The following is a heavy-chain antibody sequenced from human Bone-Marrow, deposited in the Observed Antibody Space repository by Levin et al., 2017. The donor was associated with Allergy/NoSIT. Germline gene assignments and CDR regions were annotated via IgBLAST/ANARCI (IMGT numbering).Heavy chain of an antibody. Sequence: GGSLRLSCAASGFTFSRYWMHWVRQAPGKGLEWVSRTNEDGSIKTYADSVKDRFSISRDNVKNTLYLHMNSLRVEDTAVYYCSRDLLGADDYWGQGTLVTVSS. CDR2: TNEDGSIK. D-gene: IGHD4-17*01. CDR1: GFTFSRYW. CDR3: SRDLLGADDY. J-gene: IGHJ4*02. V-gene: IGHV3-74*01.